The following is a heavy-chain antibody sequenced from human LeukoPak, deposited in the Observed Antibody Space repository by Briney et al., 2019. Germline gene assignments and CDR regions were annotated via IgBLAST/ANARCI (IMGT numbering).Heavy chain of an antibody. J-gene: IGHJ4*02. CDR1: GGSISSGSYY. CDR2: IYYSGST. CDR3: AREASDY. V-gene: IGHV4-61*02. Sequence: SETLSLTCTVSGGSISSGSYYWSWIRQPAGKGLEWIGRIYYSGSTYYDPSLKSRVTISVDTSKNQFSLKLSSVTAADTAVYYCAREASDYWGQGTLVTVSS.